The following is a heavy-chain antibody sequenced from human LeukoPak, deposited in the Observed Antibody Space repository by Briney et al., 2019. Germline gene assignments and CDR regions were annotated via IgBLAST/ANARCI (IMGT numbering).Heavy chain of an antibody. D-gene: IGHD3-16*01. CDR1: GLTFNNYA. CDR3: ASGGVFDAFDI. Sequence: GSLRLSCAVSGLTFNNYAMSWVRQAPGKGLEWVSRINSDGSSTSYADSVKGRFTISRDNAKNTLYLQMNSLRAEDTAVYYCASGGVFDAFDIWGQGTMVTVSS. J-gene: IGHJ3*02. CDR2: INSDGSST. V-gene: IGHV3-74*01.